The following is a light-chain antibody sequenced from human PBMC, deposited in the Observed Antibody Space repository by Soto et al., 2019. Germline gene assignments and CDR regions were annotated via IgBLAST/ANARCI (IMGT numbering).Light chain of an antibody. CDR3: QQYNSWPLT. CDR1: QSLSND. V-gene: IGKV3-15*01. Sequence: EIVMTQSPATLSVSPGERATLSCRASQSLSNDLAWYQQKPGQAPRLLIYGASTRATGIPARFSGSGSGTEFTLTISSLQSEDFAVYYCQQYNSWPLTFGGGTKVDIK. CDR2: GAS. J-gene: IGKJ4*01.